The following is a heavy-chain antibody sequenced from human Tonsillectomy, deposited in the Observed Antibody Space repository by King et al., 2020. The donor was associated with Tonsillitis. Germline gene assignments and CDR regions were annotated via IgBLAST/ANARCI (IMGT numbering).Heavy chain of an antibody. J-gene: IGHJ5*01. D-gene: IGHD3-9*01. CDR2: IFYSGSA. CDR3: ARAANDFDWLLNPWFDP. V-gene: IGHV4-30-2*01. Sequence: QLQESGSRLVMPSQTLSLTCTVSGGSISSGTYSWNWIRQPPGKGLEWIGYIFYSGSAYYNPSFKSRVTLSVDRSKNQLSLKLKSVTAADTAMYYCARAANDFDWLLNPWFDPWGQGTLVTVSS. CDR1: GGSISSGTYS.